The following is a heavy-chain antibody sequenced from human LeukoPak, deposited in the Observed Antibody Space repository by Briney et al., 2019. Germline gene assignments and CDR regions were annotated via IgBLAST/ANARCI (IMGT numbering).Heavy chain of an antibody. Sequence: AGGSLRLSCTVSGASINSHFWSSIRQPPGKGLEWVGSIYYTGSPNYNPSLESRVTISVDTSKNQFSLKLSSVTAADTAVYYCARGRYYFDYWGQGTLVTVSS. CDR2: IYYTGSP. V-gene: IGHV4-59*08. J-gene: IGHJ4*02. CDR3: ARGRYYFDY. CDR1: GASINSHF.